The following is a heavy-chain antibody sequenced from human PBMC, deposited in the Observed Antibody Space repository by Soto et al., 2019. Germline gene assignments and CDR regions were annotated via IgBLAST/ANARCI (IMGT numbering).Heavy chain of an antibody. J-gene: IGHJ4*02. CDR3: ARESGAYRSFDY. Sequence: QVQLQESGPGLVKPSETLSLTCNVSGGSISSYSWTWIRQPAGKGLEWIGRIYTSGTTNYNPSLQSRVTMSVDTSKNQFSLKLSSVTAADTAVYYCARESGAYRSFDYWGQGTLVTVSS. CDR1: GGSISSYS. D-gene: IGHD3-16*02. V-gene: IGHV4-4*07. CDR2: IYTSGTT.